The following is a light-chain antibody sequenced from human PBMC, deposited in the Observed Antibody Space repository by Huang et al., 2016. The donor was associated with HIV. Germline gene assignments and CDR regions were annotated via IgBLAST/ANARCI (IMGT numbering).Light chain of an antibody. CDR3: QQSYSSHT. CDR2: GAS. J-gene: IGKJ5*01. V-gene: IGKV1-39*01. Sequence: DIQMTQSPSSLSASVGDTVTITCRASRSINSHLNWYQQRPGRAPTLLIYGASNLQSGLPSRFRGSGSATDYTLRISSLQPEDFATYFCQQSYSSHTFGQGTRLEIK. CDR1: RSINSH.